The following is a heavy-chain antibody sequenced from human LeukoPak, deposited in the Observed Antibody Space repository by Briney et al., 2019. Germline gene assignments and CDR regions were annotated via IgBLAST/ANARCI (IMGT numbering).Heavy chain of an antibody. J-gene: IGHJ4*02. Sequence: GESLKISCKNPGHSFSSYWTGWARQMPGKGLEWMGIIYPDASDIRYSPSFQGQVTISADKSINTAYLQWSSLKASDTAIYYCATTPYHSTNGYPDYWGQGTPVTVSS. CDR1: GHSFSSYW. CDR3: ATTPYHSTNGYPDY. CDR2: IYPDASDI. V-gene: IGHV5-51*01. D-gene: IGHD2-8*01.